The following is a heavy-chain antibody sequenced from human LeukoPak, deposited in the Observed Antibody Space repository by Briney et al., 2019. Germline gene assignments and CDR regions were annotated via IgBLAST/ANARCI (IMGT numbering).Heavy chain of an antibody. Sequence: SETLSLTCAVYGGSFSGYYWSWIRQPPGKGLEWIGEINHSGSTNYNPSLKSRVTISVDASKNQFSLKLSSVTAADTAVYYCAREGFTYYCDSSGYPSHDAFDIWGQGTMVTVSS. CDR3: AREGFTYYCDSSGYPSHDAFDI. CDR2: INHSGST. CDR1: GGSFSGYY. J-gene: IGHJ3*02. V-gene: IGHV4-34*01. D-gene: IGHD3-22*01.